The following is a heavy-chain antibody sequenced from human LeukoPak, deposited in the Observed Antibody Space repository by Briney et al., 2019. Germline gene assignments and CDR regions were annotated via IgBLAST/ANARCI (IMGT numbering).Heavy chain of an antibody. D-gene: IGHD2-2*01. V-gene: IGHV4-59*01. CDR1: GGSISSYY. CDR2: IYYSGST. J-gene: IGHJ4*02. CDR3: ARDKGVPAAILKA. Sequence: SETLSLTCTVSGGSISSYYWSWIRQPPGKGLEWIGYIYYSGSTNYNPSLKSRVTISVDTSKNQFSLKLSSVTAADTAVYYCARDKGVPAAILKAWGQGTLVTVSS.